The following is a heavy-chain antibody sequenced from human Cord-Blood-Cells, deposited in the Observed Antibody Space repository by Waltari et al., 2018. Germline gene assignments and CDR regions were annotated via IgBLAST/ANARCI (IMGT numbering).Heavy chain of an antibody. CDR1: GFSLSTRGVG. J-gene: IGHJ4*02. CDR2: IYWNDDK. D-gene: IGHD3-3*01. V-gene: IGHV2-5*01. CDR3: AHRSVYDFWSGYYFDY. Sequence: QITLKESGPTLVKPTQTLTLTCTFSGFSLSTRGVGVGWIRQPPGKALEWLALIYWNDDKRYSPSLKSRLTITKDTSKNQVVLTMTNMDPVDTATYYCAHRSVYDFWSGYYFDYWGQGTLVTVSS.